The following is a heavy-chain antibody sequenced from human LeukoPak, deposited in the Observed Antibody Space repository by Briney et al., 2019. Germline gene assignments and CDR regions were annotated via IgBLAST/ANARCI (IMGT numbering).Heavy chain of an antibody. Sequence: GSLRLSCAASGFTFSSYSMNWVRQAPGKGLEWIGSVFYSGGTYYNPSLKSRVTISVDTSKNQFSLKLRFVTAADTAVYYCARHPTRLWYFDVWGRGNLVTVSS. CDR1: GFTFSSYSMN. V-gene: IGHV4-39*01. CDR2: VFYSGGT. CDR3: ARHPTRLWYFDV. J-gene: IGHJ2*01.